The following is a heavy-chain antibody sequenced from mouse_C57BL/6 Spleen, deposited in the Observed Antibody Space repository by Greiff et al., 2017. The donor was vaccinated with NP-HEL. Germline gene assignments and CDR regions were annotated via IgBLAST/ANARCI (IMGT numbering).Heavy chain of an antibody. CDR1: GYSFTDYN. V-gene: IGHV1-39*01. CDR3: ATPLYGYDGGYYAMDY. Sequence: LVEPGASVKISCKASGYSFTDYNMNWVKQSNGKSLEWIGVINPNYGTTSYNQKFKGKATLTVDQSSSTAYMQLNSLTSEDSAVYYCATPLYGYDGGYYAMDYWGQGTSVTVSS. J-gene: IGHJ4*01. D-gene: IGHD2-2*01. CDR2: INPNYGTT.